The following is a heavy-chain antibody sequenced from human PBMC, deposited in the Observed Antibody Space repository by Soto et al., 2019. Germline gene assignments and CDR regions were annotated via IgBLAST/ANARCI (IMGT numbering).Heavy chain of an antibody. Sequence: QVQLVQSGAEVERPGSSVKVSCKASGDTFKFYSINWVRQAPGLGLEWMGRVNPIVSMSNYAQKFQGRVTMTADKSTSTAYMELSSLRSEVTAIYYCASSYGSGYRAFDYWGQGALVTVSS. D-gene: IGHD3-10*01. CDR3: ASSYGSGYRAFDY. V-gene: IGHV1-69*02. J-gene: IGHJ4*02. CDR1: GDTFKFYS. CDR2: VNPIVSMS.